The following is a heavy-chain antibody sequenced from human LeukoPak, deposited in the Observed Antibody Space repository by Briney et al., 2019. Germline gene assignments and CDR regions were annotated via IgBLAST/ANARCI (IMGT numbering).Heavy chain of an antibody. CDR2: INAYNGNT. CDR1: SYTFSSYG. Sequence: ASVKVSFKASSYTFSSYGISWVRQAPGQGLEWMGWINAYNGNTNYAQMLQGRVTMTTDTSTTTAYMELRSLRSDDTAVYYCARWAGRLISSSWLEYWGQGTLVTVSS. CDR3: ARWAGRLISSSWLEY. J-gene: IGHJ4*02. D-gene: IGHD6-13*01. V-gene: IGHV1-18*01.